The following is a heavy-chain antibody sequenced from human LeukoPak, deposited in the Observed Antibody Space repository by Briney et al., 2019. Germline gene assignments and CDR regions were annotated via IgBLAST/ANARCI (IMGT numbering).Heavy chain of an antibody. V-gene: IGHV3-11*01. J-gene: IGHJ4*02. CDR3: ARGEVVAARFDF. CDR2: ISSSGSTI. Sequence: PGGSLRLSCAASGFTFSDYYMSWIRQAPGKGLEWVSYISSSGSTIYYADSVKGRFTISRDNSKNTVYLQMNNLRVEDTAVYYCARGEVVAARFDFWGQGTLVTVSS. D-gene: IGHD2-15*01. CDR1: GFTFSDYY.